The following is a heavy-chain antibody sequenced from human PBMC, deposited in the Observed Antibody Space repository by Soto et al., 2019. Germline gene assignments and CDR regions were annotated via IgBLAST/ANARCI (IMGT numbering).Heavy chain of an antibody. CDR2: IIPIFGIA. Sequence: QVQLVQSGAEVKKPGSSVKVSCKASGGTFSRYSITWVRQAPGHGLEWIGRIIPIFGIASYAQKFQGRVTITADEATSTDYMERSSLRSDDTAVYYCAREDRDRETGLVPAAIDGMDVWGQGTTVTVSS. V-gene: IGHV1-69*08. D-gene: IGHD2-2*01. CDR3: AREDRDRETGLVPAAIDGMDV. J-gene: IGHJ6*02. CDR1: GGTFSRYS.